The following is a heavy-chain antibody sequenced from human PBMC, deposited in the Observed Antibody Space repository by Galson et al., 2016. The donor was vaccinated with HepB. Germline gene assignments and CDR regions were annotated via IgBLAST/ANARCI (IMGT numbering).Heavy chain of an antibody. D-gene: IGHD6-19*01. CDR2: INHSGAST. CDR1: GFTFSSYA. CDR3: AKRLRSSGSGGSNDACDV. Sequence: SLRLSCAASGFTFSSYAMTWVRQAPGKGLEWVSGINHSGASTYYADSVKGRCTMSRDNSKNTLYLQMTSLRAEDTALYYCAKRLRSSGSGGSNDACDVWGQGTMVTVSS. J-gene: IGHJ3*01. V-gene: IGHV3-23*01.